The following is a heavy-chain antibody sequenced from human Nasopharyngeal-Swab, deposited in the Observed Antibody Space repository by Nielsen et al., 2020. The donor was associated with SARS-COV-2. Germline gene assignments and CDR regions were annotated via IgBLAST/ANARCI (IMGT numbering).Heavy chain of an antibody. Sequence: SVKVSCKASDGTFSSSAISWVRQAPGQGLEWMGGINAFLGAANYAQKFQDRVTITADKSTSTAYMELRSLRSEDTAVYYCASGYCTTISCFGSGYYSYMDVWGKGTTVTVSS. V-gene: IGHV1-69*10. CDR1: DGTFSSSA. CDR3: ASGYCTTISCFGSGYYSYMDV. D-gene: IGHD2-2*01. CDR2: INAFLGAA. J-gene: IGHJ6*03.